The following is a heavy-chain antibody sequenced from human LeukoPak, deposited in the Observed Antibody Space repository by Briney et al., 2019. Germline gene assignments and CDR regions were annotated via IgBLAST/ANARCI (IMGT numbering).Heavy chain of an antibody. V-gene: IGHV1-2*07. CDR1: GYTFTGYY. Sequence: ASVKVSCKAPGYTFTGYYIHWVRQAPGQGLQWMGWINPNSGGTKYAHKFQGRVTMTRDTSISTAYMELSRLRSDDTAVFYCARDRRGYSSTWDFDYWGQGTLVTVSS. D-gene: IGHD6-13*01. J-gene: IGHJ4*02. CDR3: ARDRRGYSSTWDFDY. CDR2: INPNSGGT.